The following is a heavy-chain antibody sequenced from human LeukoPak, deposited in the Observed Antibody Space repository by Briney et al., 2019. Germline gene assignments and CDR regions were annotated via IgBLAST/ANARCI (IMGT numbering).Heavy chain of an antibody. CDR1: GGSISSGGYY. CDR3: ARGDAVSGTRFDP. CDR2: IYYSGST. V-gene: IGHV4-31*03. J-gene: IGHJ5*02. Sequence: SETLSLTCTVSGGSISSGGYYWSWIRQHPGKGPEWIGYIYYSGSTYYNPSLKSRLTISVDTSKNQFSLKLSSVTAADTAVYYCARGDAVSGTRFDPWGQGTLVTVSS. D-gene: IGHD3-10*01.